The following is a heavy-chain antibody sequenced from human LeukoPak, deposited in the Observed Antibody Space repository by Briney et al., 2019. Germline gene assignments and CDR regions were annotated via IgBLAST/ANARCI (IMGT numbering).Heavy chain of an antibody. J-gene: IGHJ5*02. CDR2: ISSNGGST. V-gene: IGHV3-64D*06. D-gene: IGHD3-3*01. CDR1: GFTFSSYA. CDR3: VKDGEYYDFRSGYINWFDP. Sequence: QTGGSLRLSCSASGFTFSSYAMHWVRQAPGKGLEYVSAISSNGGSTYYADSVKGRFTISRDNSKNTLYLQMSSLRAEDTAVYYCVKDGEYYDFRSGYINWFDPWGQGTLVTVSS.